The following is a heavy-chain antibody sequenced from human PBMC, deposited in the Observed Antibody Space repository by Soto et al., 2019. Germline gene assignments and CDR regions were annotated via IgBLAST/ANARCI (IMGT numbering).Heavy chain of an antibody. CDR3: ARGPYYDILTGPYGMDV. D-gene: IGHD3-9*01. V-gene: IGHV1-2*04. Sequence: APVKVSCKASGGTFSSYAISWVRQAPGQGLEWMGWINPNSGGTNYAQKFQGWVTMTRDTSISTAYMELSRLRSDDTAVYYCARGPYYDILTGPYGMDVWGQGTTVTVSS. J-gene: IGHJ6*02. CDR2: INPNSGGT. CDR1: GGTFSSYA.